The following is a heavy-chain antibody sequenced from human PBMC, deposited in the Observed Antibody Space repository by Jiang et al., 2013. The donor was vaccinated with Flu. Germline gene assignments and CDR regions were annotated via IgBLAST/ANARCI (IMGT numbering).Heavy chain of an antibody. D-gene: IGHD3-22*01. CDR2: IWYDGSIK. J-gene: IGHJ4*02. V-gene: IGHV3-33*01. Sequence: GVVQPGRSLRLSCAASGFTFSDYGMHWVRQAPGKGLEWVAIIWYDGSIKYYADSVKGRFTISRDNSKNMVFLQMNSLRAEDTAVYHCARDRRSGFSDHWGQGALVTVSS. CDR3: ARDRRSGFSDH. CDR1: GFTFSDYG.